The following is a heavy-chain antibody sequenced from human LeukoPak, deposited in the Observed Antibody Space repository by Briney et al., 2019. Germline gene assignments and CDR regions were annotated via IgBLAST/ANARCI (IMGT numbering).Heavy chain of an antibody. J-gene: IGHJ4*02. CDR3: ARLSNYGSGSYSYYFDY. D-gene: IGHD3-10*01. CDR1: GFTVSSNY. CDR2: IYSGGST. V-gene: IGHV3-53*01. Sequence: PGGSLRLSCAASGFTVSSNYMSWVRQAPGKGLEWVSVIYSGGSTYYADSVKGRFTISRDNSKNTLYLQMNSLRAEDTAVYYCARLSNYGSGSYSYYFDYWGQGTLVTVSS.